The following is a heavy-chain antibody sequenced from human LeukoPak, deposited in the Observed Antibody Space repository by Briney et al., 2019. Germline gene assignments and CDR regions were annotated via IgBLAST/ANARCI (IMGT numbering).Heavy chain of an antibody. CDR2: IYTSGRT. D-gene: IGHD2-15*01. Sequence: SETLSLTCTVSGGSISAYYWSWIRQSPGKGLEWIGYIYTSGRTNYNPSLKSRVTISADTSKNQFSLNLISVTAADAAVYYCASHVDGGTSYFFYYMDVWGKGTTVTVSS. V-gene: IGHV4-4*09. CDR1: GGSISAYY. CDR3: ASHVDGGTSYFFYYMDV. J-gene: IGHJ6*03.